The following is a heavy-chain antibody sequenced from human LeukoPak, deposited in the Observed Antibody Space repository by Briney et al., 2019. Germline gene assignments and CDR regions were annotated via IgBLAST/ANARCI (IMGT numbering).Heavy chain of an antibody. CDR3: ARGLGDIVVVPAAIDY. Sequence: SETLSLTCAVYGGSFSGYYWSWIRQPPGKGLEWIGEINHSGSTNYNPSLKSRVTLSVDTSKNQFSLKLSSVTAADTAVYYCARGLGDIVVVPAAIDYWGQGTLVTVSS. J-gene: IGHJ4*02. CDR1: GGSFSGYY. D-gene: IGHD2-2*01. V-gene: IGHV4-34*01. CDR2: INHSGST.